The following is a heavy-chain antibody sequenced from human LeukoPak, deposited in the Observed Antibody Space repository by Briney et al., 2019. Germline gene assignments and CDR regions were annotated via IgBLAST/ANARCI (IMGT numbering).Heavy chain of an antibody. CDR2: ISWNSGSI. J-gene: IGHJ4*02. Sequence: GGSLRLSCAASGFTFDDYAMHWVRQAPGKVLEWVSGISWNSGSIGYADSVKGRFTISRDNSKNTLYLQMNSLRAEDTAVYYCARRAGAYSHPYDYWGQGTLVTVSS. CDR3: ARRAGAYSHPYDY. CDR1: GFTFDDYA. V-gene: IGHV3-9*01. D-gene: IGHD4/OR15-4a*01.